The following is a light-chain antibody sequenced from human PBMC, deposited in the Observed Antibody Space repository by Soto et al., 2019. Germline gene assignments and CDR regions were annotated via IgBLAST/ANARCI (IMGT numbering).Light chain of an antibody. CDR3: QRYNNSPQA. J-gene: IGKJ3*01. CDR1: QAINKY. Sequence: DLQMTQSPSSLSASVGDRVTITCRASQAINKYLAWYQQKPGKVPKLLIYDVSTLQSGVPSRFSGSGFGTDFILTISSLQPEDGATFYCQRYNNSPQAFGPGTKIDMK. V-gene: IGKV1-27*01. CDR2: DVS.